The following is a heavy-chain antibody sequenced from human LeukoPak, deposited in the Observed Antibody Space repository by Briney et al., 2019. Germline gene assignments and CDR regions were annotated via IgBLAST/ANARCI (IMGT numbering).Heavy chain of an antibody. CDR3: ARDKDSSSFWSGYPFDY. J-gene: IGHJ4*02. Sequence: GGSLRLSCAASGFTFSDYYMSWIRQAPGKGLEWVANIKQDGSEKYYVDSVKGRFTISRDNAKNSLYLQMNSLRAEDTAVYYCARDKDSSSFWSGYPFDYWGQGTLVTVSS. V-gene: IGHV3-7*01. CDR1: GFTFSDYY. D-gene: IGHD3-3*01. CDR2: IKQDGSEK.